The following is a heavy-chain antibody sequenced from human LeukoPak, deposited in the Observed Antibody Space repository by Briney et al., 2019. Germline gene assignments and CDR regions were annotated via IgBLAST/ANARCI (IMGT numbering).Heavy chain of an antibody. CDR2: IYTSGST. J-gene: IGHJ6*03. V-gene: IGHV4-4*07. CDR3: ARMTDYGNYYYYYMDV. CDR1: GGSISSYY. D-gene: IGHD4-17*01. Sequence: SETLSLTFTVSGGSISSYYWSWIRQPAGKGLEWIGRIYTSGSTNYNPSLKSRVTMSIDTSKNQFSLKLSSVTAADTAVYYCARMTDYGNYYYYYMDVWGKGTTVTVSS.